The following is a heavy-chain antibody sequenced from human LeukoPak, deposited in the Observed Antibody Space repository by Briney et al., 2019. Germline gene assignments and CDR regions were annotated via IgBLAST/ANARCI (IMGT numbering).Heavy chain of an antibody. Sequence: PGGSLRLSCAASGFTFSDYYMSWIRQAPGKGLEWISYISSSGSTIYYADSVKGRFTISRDNAKNSLYLQMNSLRAEDTAVYYCARGSCDYVWGSYRPLGLCDYYMDVWGKGTTVTISS. J-gene: IGHJ6*03. CDR1: GFTFSDYY. CDR2: ISSSGSTI. V-gene: IGHV3-11*01. CDR3: ARGSCDYVWGSYRPLGLCDYYMDV. D-gene: IGHD3-16*02.